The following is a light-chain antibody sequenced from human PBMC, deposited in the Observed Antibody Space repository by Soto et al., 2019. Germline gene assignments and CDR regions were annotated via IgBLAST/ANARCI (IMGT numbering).Light chain of an antibody. Sequence: EIVVTQSRATLSMSPGDRVYLAFTASQSVATFLAWYQHKPGQAPRLLIYGASTRATGTPDRFSGSGFGTEFTLALSSLQSDDFAVYYCQQCNNWPLTFGGGTKVDIK. CDR1: QSVATF. J-gene: IGKJ4*01. V-gene: IGKV3-15*01. CDR2: GAS. CDR3: QQCNNWPLT.